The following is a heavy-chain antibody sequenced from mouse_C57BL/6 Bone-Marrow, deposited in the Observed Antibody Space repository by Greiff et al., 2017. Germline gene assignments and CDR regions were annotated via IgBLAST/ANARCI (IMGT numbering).Heavy chain of an antibody. Sequence: EVQLQQSGPELVKPGASVKMSCKASGYTFTDYNMHWVKQSHGKSLEWIGYINPNNGGTSYNQKFKGKATLTVNKYSSTAYMELRSLTSEDSAVYYCAADYYGSSYGYFDVWGTGTTVTVSS. CDR2: INPNNGGT. CDR3: AADYYGSSYGYFDV. CDR1: GYTFTDYN. J-gene: IGHJ1*03. V-gene: IGHV1-22*01. D-gene: IGHD1-1*01.